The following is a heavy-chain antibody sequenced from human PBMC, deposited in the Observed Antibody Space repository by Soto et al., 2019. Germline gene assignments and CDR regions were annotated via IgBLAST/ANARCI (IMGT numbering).Heavy chain of an antibody. D-gene: IGHD3-10*01. CDR1: GFTFSTYA. Sequence: GGSLRLSCAASGFTFSTYAMAWVRQAPGKGLAWLSSISGSGSTYYADSVKGRFTISRDNSKNTLYLQMNSLRAEDTAVYYCAKVISTSGSSLWGRGTRVTVSS. CDR2: ISGSGST. CDR3: AKVISTSGSSL. J-gene: IGHJ4*02. V-gene: IGHV3-23*01.